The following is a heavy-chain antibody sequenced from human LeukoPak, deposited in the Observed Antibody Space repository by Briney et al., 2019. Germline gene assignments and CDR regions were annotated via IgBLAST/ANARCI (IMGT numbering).Heavy chain of an antibody. V-gene: IGHV1-18*01. CDR3: ARQTYYYDSSGQGLVSSQIDY. J-gene: IGHJ4*02. Sequence: ASVKVSCKASGYTFTGYGISWVRQAPGQGLEWMGWISAYNGNTNYAQELQGRVTMTTDTSTSTAYMELRSLRSDDTAVYYCARQTYYYDSSGQGLVSSQIDYWGQGTLVTVSS. CDR1: GYTFTGYG. D-gene: IGHD3-22*01. CDR2: ISAYNGNT.